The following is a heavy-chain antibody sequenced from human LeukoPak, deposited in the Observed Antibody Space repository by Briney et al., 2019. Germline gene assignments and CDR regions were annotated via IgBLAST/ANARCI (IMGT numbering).Heavy chain of an antibody. V-gene: IGHV3-30*18. D-gene: IGHD1-26*01. CDR1: GFTFSSYG. CDR2: ISYDGSNK. J-gene: IGHJ3*02. Sequence: GGSLRLSCAASGFTFSSYGMHWVRQAPGKGLEWVSVISYDGSNKYYADSVKGRFTISRDNSKNTLYLQMNSLRTEDTAVYYCAKSSGAYYVGAFDIWGQGTMVTVSS. CDR3: AKSSGAYYVGAFDI.